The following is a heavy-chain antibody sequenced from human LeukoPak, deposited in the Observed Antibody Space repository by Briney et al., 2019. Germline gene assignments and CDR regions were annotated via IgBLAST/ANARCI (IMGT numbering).Heavy chain of an antibody. V-gene: IGHV1-46*01. J-gene: IGHJ3*02. D-gene: IGHD5-24*01. CDR1: GGTFSSYA. Sequence: ASVKVSCKASGGTFSSYAISWVRQAPGQGLEWMGIVNPGGDSTNYAQDFQGRLTLTGDTSTSTAYMELSSLRSEDTAVYYCARARDGYNDAYDIWGQGTIVTVTS. CDR3: ARARDGYNDAYDI. CDR2: VNPGGDST.